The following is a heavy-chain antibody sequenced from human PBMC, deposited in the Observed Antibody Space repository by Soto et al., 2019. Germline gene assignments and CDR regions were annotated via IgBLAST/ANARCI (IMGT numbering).Heavy chain of an antibody. Sequence: SETLSLTCTVSGGSIRSGGYYWSWVRQNPRKGLEWIGNIYYSGNTYYNPSLKSRLTISVDTSKNQFSLNLSSVTATDTAVYYCARDRLMATAGTARHYFGLDVWGQGTTVTVSS. D-gene: IGHD5-18*01. V-gene: IGHV4-31*03. J-gene: IGHJ6*02. CDR2: IYYSGNT. CDR3: ARDRLMATAGTARHYFGLDV. CDR1: GGSIRSGGYY.